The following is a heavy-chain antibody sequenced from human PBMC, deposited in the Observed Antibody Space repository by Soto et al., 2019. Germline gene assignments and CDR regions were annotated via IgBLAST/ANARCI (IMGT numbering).Heavy chain of an antibody. CDR3: ARRRLGGGGWSNGDFDL. J-gene: IGHJ4*02. CDR1: GFSLSSGVG. V-gene: IGHV2-5*02. Sequence: QITLRESGPTQLKSTETLTLTCSFSGFSLSSGVGVGWIRQSSGKALEWLAFIYWDNDKFYSPSLKDRLTITKDTSKNQVVLSLTYGDRVDTGTYYCARRRLGGGGWSNGDFDLWGPGTVVAVFS. D-gene: IGHD3-16*01. CDR2: IYWDNDK.